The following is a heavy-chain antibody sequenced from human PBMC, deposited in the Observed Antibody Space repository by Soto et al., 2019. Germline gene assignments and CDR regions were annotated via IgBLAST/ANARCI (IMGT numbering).Heavy chain of an antibody. Sequence: QVQLQESDAGLVKASQTLSLTCTVSGGSVSSGAYYWTWIRQRPGKGLEWIGYIYYSVSTYYSPSLKSRLSISLDTTKNQFPLRLSSVPAADTAMYYCARARLRAVYAFDIWGQGTMVTVSS. D-gene: IGHD5-12*01. V-gene: IGHV4-31*03. CDR3: ARARLRAVYAFDI. CDR2: IYYSVST. CDR1: GGSVSSGAYY. J-gene: IGHJ3*02.